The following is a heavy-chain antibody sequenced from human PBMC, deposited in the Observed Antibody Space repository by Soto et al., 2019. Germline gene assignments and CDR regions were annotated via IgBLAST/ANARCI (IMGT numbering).Heavy chain of an antibody. J-gene: IGHJ4*02. CDR3: ARDAYCSGGNCYRLGDFDY. CDR2: ISAYNGNT. Sequence: QVQLVRSGAEVKKPGASVKVSCKASGYTFTSYGLSWVRQAPGQGLEWMGWISAYNGNTNYAQKLQGRVTMTTDTSTSTAYMELRSLRSDDTAVYYCARDAYCSGGNCYRLGDFDYWGQGTLVTVSS. CDR1: GYTFTSYG. D-gene: IGHD2-15*01. V-gene: IGHV1-18*01.